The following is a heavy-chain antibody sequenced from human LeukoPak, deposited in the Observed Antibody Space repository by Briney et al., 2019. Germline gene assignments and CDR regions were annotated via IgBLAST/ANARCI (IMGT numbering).Heavy chain of an antibody. Sequence: GGSLRLSCAASGFTFSDAYMSWIRQAPGKGLEYISYISSSGSTIYYADSVKGRFTLSRDNAKNSLSLEMNSLRAEDTAVYYCARGKYSFDYWGQGTLVTVSS. CDR3: ARGKYSFDY. V-gene: IGHV3-11*01. CDR2: ISSSGSTI. CDR1: GFTFSDAY. J-gene: IGHJ4*02.